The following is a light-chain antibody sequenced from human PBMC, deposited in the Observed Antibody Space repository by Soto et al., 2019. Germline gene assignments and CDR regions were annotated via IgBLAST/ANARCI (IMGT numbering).Light chain of an antibody. V-gene: IGKV3-15*01. J-gene: IGKJ1*01. CDR2: GAS. Sequence: VMTQAPATLSVSPGERATLSCRASQTINNNVAWYQLKDGQVPRLVIYGASTRATDIPARFSGSGSGTEFTLTISSLQSEDFAVYYCHQYNNWPPWTFGQGTKVDI. CDR3: HQYNNWPPWT. CDR1: QTINNN.